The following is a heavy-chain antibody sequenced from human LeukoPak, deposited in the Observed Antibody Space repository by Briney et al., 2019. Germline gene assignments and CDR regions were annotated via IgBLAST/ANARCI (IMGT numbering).Heavy chain of an antibody. Sequence: GGSLRLSCAASGFTFSNAWMSWVRQAPGKGLEWVGRIKSKTDGGTTDYAAPVKGRFTISRDDSKNTLYLQMNSLKTEDTAVYYCTTDRSFVVPAASWFDPWGQGTLVTVSS. J-gene: IGHJ5*02. V-gene: IGHV3-15*01. D-gene: IGHD2-2*01. CDR2: IKSKTDGGTT. CDR1: GFTFSNAW. CDR3: TTDRSFVVPAASWFDP.